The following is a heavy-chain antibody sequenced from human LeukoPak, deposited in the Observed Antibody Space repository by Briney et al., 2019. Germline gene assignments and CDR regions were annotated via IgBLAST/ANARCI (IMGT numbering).Heavy chain of an antibody. J-gene: IGHJ4*02. CDR2: IRYDGSNK. CDR1: GFIFSSYG. CDR3: ARAKPKNMVRGLIMRRESRYYFDY. D-gene: IGHD3-10*01. Sequence: PGGSLRLSCAASGFIFSSYGLHWVRQAPGKGLEWVAFIRYDGSNKYYADSVKGRFTISRDNSKSTLYIQMNSLRAEDTAVYYCARAKPKNMVRGLIMRRESRYYFDYWGQGTLVTVSS. V-gene: IGHV3-30*02.